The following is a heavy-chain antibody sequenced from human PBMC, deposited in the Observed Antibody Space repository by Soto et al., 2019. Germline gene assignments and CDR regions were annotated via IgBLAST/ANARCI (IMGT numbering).Heavy chain of an antibody. Sequence: GGSLRLSCAASGFTFSSYSMNWVRQAPGKGLEWVSSISSSSSYIYYADSVKGRFTISRDNAKNSLYLQMNSLRAEDTAVYYCASAPYDRDAFDIWGQGTMVTVSS. J-gene: IGHJ3*02. CDR1: GFTFSSYS. D-gene: IGHD3-22*01. V-gene: IGHV3-21*01. CDR3: ASAPYDRDAFDI. CDR2: ISSSSSYI.